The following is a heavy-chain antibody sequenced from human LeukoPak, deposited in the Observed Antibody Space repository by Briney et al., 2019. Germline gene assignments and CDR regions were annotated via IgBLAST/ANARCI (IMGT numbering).Heavy chain of an antibody. CDR1: GFTFDDYG. CDR3: AKAQERDIVVVPAAIGY. V-gene: IGHV3-20*01. J-gene: IGHJ4*02. CDR2: INWNGGST. D-gene: IGHD2-2*01. Sequence: GGSLRLSCAASGFTFDDYGMSWVRQAPGKGLEWVSGINWNGGSTGYADSVKGRFTISRDNAKNSLYLQMNSLRAADTALYHCAKAQERDIVVVPAAIGYWGQGTLVTVSS.